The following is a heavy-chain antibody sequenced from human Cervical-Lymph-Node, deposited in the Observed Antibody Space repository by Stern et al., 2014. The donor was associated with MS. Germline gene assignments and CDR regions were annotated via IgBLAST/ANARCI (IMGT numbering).Heavy chain of an antibody. CDR1: GFTFSSYS. V-gene: IGHV3-21*01. J-gene: IGHJ4*02. D-gene: IGHD4-23*01. Sequence: EVQLVESGGGLVKPGGSLRLSCAASGFTFSSYSMNWVRQAPGKGLEWVASISSGGSYIYYADSLQGRFTISRDNAKNSLYLHMNSLRAEDTAVYYCARGRGGNYRYYFDYWGQGTLVTVSS. CDR2: ISSGGSYI. CDR3: ARGRGGNYRYYFDY.